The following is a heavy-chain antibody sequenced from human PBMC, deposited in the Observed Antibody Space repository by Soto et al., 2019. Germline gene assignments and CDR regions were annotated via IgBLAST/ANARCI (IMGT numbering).Heavy chain of an antibody. CDR2: IRTKAKSYAT. Sequence: EVPLVESGGGLVQPGGSLKLSCAASGFTFSGSAIHWVRQASGKGLEWVGRIRTKAKSYATAYAASVKDRFTVSRADSKNMVSLKTNSLKAEDTAVSYCTRPPLYYGMDVWGQGTSVTVSS. CDR3: TRPPLYYGMDV. V-gene: IGHV3-73*02. CDR1: GFTFSGSA. J-gene: IGHJ6*01.